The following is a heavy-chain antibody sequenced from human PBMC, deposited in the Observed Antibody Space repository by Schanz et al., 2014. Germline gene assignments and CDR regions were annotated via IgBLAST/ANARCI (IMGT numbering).Heavy chain of an antibody. D-gene: IGHD6-19*01. CDR3: AKERDTSGWNHGDY. Sequence: QVQLVESGGGLVKPGGSLRLSCAASGFTFSTCAMHWVRQAPGKGLEWVAVISYEGNDKYYGDSVKGRFTISRDNSRNTLFLQMNSLRTEDTAVYHCAKERDTSGWNHGDYWGQGTLVTVSS. CDR2: ISYEGNDK. V-gene: IGHV3-30*04. J-gene: IGHJ4*02. CDR1: GFTFSTCA.